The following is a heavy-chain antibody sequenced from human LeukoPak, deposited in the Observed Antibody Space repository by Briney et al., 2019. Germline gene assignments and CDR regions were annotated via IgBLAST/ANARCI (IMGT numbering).Heavy chain of an antibody. D-gene: IGHD6-19*01. CDR1: AFTFSSYA. V-gene: IGHV3-23*01. CDR2: VSGSGGST. CDR3: AKTLRESSGREYFDL. Sequence: GGSLRLPCAASAFTFSSYAVSWVRQAPGKGLEWVSAVSGSGGSTYYADSVKGRFTISRDNSKNTLYLQMNSLRAEDPAVYYCAKTLRESSGREYFDLWGRGTLVTVSS. J-gene: IGHJ2*01.